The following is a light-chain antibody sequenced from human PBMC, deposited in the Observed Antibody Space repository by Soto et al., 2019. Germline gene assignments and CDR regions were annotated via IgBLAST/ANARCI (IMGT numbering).Light chain of an antibody. CDR3: QQYNNWPLT. V-gene: IGKV3-15*01. CDR1: QSISSK. J-gene: IGKJ4*01. Sequence: DIVLTQSPRTMSLSPGERATLSCRASQSISSKLAWYQQKPGQAPRLLIYGASTRATGIPARFSGSGSGTEFTLTISSLQSEDVAVYYCQQYNNWPLTFCGGTKVDI. CDR2: GAS.